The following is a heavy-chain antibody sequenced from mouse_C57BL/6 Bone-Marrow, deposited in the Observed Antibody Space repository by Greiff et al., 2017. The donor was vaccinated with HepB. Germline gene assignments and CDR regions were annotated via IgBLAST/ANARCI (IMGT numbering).Heavy chain of an antibody. J-gene: IGHJ1*03. CDR1: GYAFSSYW. Sequence: QVQLKQSGPELVKPGASVKISCKASGYAFSSYWMNWVKQRPGQGLEWIGRIYPGDGDTNYNVKFKGKATLTADKSSSTAYMQLCSRTSDDSAVYFCARAPLEPSSYLYFHVWGTGTTVTVSS. D-gene: IGHD2-10*02. CDR2: IYPGDGDT. CDR3: ARAPLEPSSYLYFHV. V-gene: IGHV1-82*01.